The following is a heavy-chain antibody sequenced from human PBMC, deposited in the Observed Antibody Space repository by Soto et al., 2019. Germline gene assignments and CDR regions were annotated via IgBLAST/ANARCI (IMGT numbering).Heavy chain of an antibody. Sequence: GGSLGLSCATSGFTFSDYFMSWIRQGPGKGLEWTSYSSSSGRTIYHADSVKGRFTISRDNAKNALYLQMNSLRADDTAVYYCARSYKYGRGYYFDFWGQGSQVTVSS. CDR3: ARSYKYGRGYYFDF. D-gene: IGHD2-15*01. J-gene: IGHJ4*02. CDR1: GFTFSDYF. V-gene: IGHV3-11*01. CDR2: SSSSGRTI.